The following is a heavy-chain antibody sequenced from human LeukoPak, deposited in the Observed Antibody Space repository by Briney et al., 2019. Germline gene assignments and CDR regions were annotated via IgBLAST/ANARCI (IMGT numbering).Heavy chain of an antibody. CDR1: GGSISSYY. J-gene: IGHJ6*02. V-gene: IGHV4-59*01. Sequence: SETLSLTRTVSGGSISSYYWSWIRQPPGKGLEWIGYIYYSGSTNYNPSLKSRVTISVDTSKNQFSLKLSSVTAADTAVYYCARAEGLWFGGPTWPYGMDVWGQGTTVTVSS. CDR3: ARAEGLWFGGPTWPYGMDV. CDR2: IYYSGST. D-gene: IGHD3-10*01.